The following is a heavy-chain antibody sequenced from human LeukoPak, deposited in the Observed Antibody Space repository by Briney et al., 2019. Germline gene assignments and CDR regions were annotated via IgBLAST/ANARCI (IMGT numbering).Heavy chain of an antibody. D-gene: IGHD3-10*01. CDR2: IKLDGSEK. V-gene: IGHV3-7*03. CDR3: AKISSSGTYYTY. Sequence: GGSLRLSCVASGFTFGKYWMSWVRQAPGKGLEWVANIKLDGSEKNYVDSVKGRFTISRDNTKNSLYLQMNSLRVEDTAVFYCAKISSSGTYYTYWGQGTLVTVAS. CDR1: GFTFGKYW. J-gene: IGHJ4*02.